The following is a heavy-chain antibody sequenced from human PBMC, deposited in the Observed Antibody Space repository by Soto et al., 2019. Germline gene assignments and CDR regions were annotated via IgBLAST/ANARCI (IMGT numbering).Heavy chain of an antibody. Sequence: GGSLRLSCAASGFTFSSYSMNWVRQAPGKGLEWVSYISSSSSTIYYADSVKGRFAISRDNAKNSLYLQMNSLRDEDTAVYYCASRIRGPFDYWGQGTLVTVSS. V-gene: IGHV3-48*02. J-gene: IGHJ4*02. CDR1: GFTFSSYS. D-gene: IGHD2-21*01. CDR3: ASRIRGPFDY. CDR2: ISSSSSTI.